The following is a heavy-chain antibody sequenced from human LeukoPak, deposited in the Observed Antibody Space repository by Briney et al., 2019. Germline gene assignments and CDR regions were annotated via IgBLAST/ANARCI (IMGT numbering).Heavy chain of an antibody. V-gene: IGHV3-33*01. D-gene: IGHD6-19*01. J-gene: IGHJ4*02. CDR3: ASTSGWYEPIDY. Sequence: PGRSLRLSCAASGFTFSSYGMHWVRQAPGKGLEWVAVIWYDGSNKYYADSVKGRFTISRDNSKNTLYLQMNSLRAEDTAVYYCASTSGWYEPIDYWGQGTLVTVCS. CDR1: GFTFSSYG. CDR2: IWYDGSNK.